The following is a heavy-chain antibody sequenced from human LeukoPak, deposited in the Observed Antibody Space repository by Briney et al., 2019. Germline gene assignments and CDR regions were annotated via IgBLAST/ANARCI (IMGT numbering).Heavy chain of an antibody. J-gene: IGHJ6*03. CDR1: GFTFSSYW. V-gene: IGHV3-7*01. CDR3: AEATSSGLYRPYYYYYMDV. CDR2: IKQDGSEK. D-gene: IGHD6-19*01. Sequence: GGSLRLSCAASGFTFSSYWMSWVRQAPGKGLEWVANIKQDGSEKYYVDSVKGRFTISRDNAKNSLYLQMNSLRAEDTAVYYCAEATSSGLYRPYYYYYMDVWGKGTTVTVSS.